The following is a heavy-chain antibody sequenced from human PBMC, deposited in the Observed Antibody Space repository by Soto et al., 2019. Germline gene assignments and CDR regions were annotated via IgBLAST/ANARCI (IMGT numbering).Heavy chain of an antibody. J-gene: IGHJ6*02. V-gene: IGHV4-34*01. Sequence: SETLSLTCAVYGGSFSGYYWSWIRQPPGKGLEWIGEINHSGSTNYNPSIKSRVNISVDTSKNQFSLKLSSVTAADTAVYYCARDYYYGMDVWGQGTTVTVSS. CDR2: INHSGST. CDR1: GGSFSGYY. CDR3: ARDYYYGMDV.